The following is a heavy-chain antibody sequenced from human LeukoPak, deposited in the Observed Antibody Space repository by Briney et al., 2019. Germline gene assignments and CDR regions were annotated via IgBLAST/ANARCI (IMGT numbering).Heavy chain of an antibody. J-gene: IGHJ4*02. D-gene: IGHD6-6*01. CDR2: IYYTGST. V-gene: IGHV4-59*08. CDR3: ARHRAYSSSSPFDY. CDR1: GGSISSLY. Sequence: PSETLSPTCSVSGGSISSLYWSWIRQPPGKGLEWIGYIYYTGSTNYNPSLKSRVTMFVDMSKNQSSLRLSSVTAADTAVYYCARHRAYSSSSPFDYWGQGTLVTVSS.